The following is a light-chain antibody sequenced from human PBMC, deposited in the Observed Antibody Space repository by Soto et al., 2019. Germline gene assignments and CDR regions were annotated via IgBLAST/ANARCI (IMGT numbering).Light chain of an antibody. Sequence: DIQMTQSPSTLSASVGDRVAITCRASQSISRWLAWYQQRPGKAPNLLIYDASSLESGVPSRFRCSGAGTEFTLTINSVQPDDFATYYCQQYNNWSGLTFGGGTRVEI. CDR2: DAS. CDR1: QSISRW. J-gene: IGKJ4*01. V-gene: IGKV1-5*01. CDR3: QQYNNWSGLT.